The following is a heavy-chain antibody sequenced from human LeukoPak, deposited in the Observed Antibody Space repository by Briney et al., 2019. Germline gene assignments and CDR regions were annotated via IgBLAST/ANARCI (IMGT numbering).Heavy chain of an antibody. CDR3: ARDPSAVAAGWFEP. V-gene: IGHV4-61*02. Sequence: SQTLSLTCTVSGGSISSGSYYWSWIRQPAGKGLEWIGRIYTSGSTNYNPSLKSRVTISVDTSKNQFSLKLSSVTAADTAVYYCARDPSAVAAGWFEPWGQGTLVTVSS. CDR1: GGSISSGSYY. J-gene: IGHJ5*02. D-gene: IGHD6-19*01. CDR2: IYTSGST.